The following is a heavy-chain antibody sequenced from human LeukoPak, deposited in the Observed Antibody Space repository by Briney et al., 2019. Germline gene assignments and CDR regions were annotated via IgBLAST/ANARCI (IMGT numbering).Heavy chain of an antibody. Sequence: GGSLRLSCAASGFTFSSYAMHWVRQAPGKGLEWVAVISYDGSIKSYADSVKGRFTISRDNSKNTLYLQMNSLRPEDTAVYFCARNIDPFEYSSSASPGLVAFDIWGQGTTVTVSS. D-gene: IGHD6-6*01. CDR1: GFTFSSYA. CDR3: ARNIDPFEYSSSASPGLVAFDI. CDR2: ISYDGSIK. J-gene: IGHJ3*02. V-gene: IGHV3-30*04.